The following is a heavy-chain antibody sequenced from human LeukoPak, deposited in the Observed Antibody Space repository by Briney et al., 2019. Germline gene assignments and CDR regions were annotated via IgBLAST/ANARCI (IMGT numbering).Heavy chain of an antibody. V-gene: IGHV4-34*01. Sequence: GGSFSGYYWSWIRQPPGKGLEWIGEINHSGSTNYNPSLKSRVTISVDTSKNQFSLKLSSVTAADTAVYYCARGTPGRWLQLPLGYWGQGTLVTVSS. CDR2: INHSGST. D-gene: IGHD5-24*01. CDR1: GGSFSGYY. J-gene: IGHJ4*02. CDR3: ARGTPGRWLQLPLGY.